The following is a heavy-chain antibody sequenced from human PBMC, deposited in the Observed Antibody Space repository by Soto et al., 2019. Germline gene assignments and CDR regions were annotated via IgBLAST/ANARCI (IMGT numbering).Heavy chain of an antibody. CDR3: ARSNLYSSSWYYYYYGMDV. V-gene: IGHV5-51*01. J-gene: IGHJ6*02. CDR2: IYPGDSNT. CDR1: GYSFTTYW. Sequence: PGESLKISCKGSGYSFTTYWIGWVRQMPGKGLEWMGMIYPGDSNTRYSPSLQGQVTLSVDRSINTAYLQWSSLKASDTAMYYCARSNLYSSSWYYYYYGMDVWGQGTTVTVSS. D-gene: IGHD6-13*01.